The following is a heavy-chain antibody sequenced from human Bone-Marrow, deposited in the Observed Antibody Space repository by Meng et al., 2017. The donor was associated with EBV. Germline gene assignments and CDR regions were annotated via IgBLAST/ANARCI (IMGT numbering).Heavy chain of an antibody. CDR2: INHSGST. D-gene: IGHD1-26*01. V-gene: IGHV4-34*01. CDR1: GESFSGYY. Sequence: QFQLQQWGAGLLKPSETLSLTCAVYGESFSGYYWNWIRQPPGKGLEWIGEINHSGSTNYNPSLKSRVTISVDTSKNQFSLKLSSVTAADTAVYYCARGSLGWELPRPFDYWGQGTLVTVSS. J-gene: IGHJ4*02. CDR3: ARGSLGWELPRPFDY.